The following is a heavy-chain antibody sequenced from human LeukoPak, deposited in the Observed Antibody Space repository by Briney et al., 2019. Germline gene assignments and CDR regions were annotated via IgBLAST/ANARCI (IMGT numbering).Heavy chain of an antibody. CDR1: GYSFINYY. V-gene: IGHV5-10-1*01. CDR3: ARNRDYYYASGSFDY. CDR2: IDPSDSYT. J-gene: IGHJ4*02. D-gene: IGHD3-10*01. Sequence: GESLKISCKGSGYSFINYYINWVRQMPGKGLEWMGRIDPSDSYTNYSPSFQGHVTISADKSIGTAYLQWSSLKASDTAMYYYARNRDYYYASGSFDYWGRGTLVAVSS.